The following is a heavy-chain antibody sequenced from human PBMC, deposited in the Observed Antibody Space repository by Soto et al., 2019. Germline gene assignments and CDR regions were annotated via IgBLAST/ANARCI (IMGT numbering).Heavy chain of an antibody. CDR1: GFTFSSYW. CDR2: INSDGSST. CDR3: ARGGYSGYFDY. V-gene: IGHV3-74*01. D-gene: IGHD5-12*01. Sequence: GGSLRLSCAASGFTFSSYWMHWVRQAPGKGLVWVSRINSDGSSTSYADSVKGRFTISRDNAKNTLYLQMNSLRAEDTVVYYCARGGYSGYFDYWGQGTLVTVSS. J-gene: IGHJ4*02.